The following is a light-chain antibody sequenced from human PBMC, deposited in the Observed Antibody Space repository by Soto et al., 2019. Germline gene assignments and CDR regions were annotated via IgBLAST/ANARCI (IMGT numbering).Light chain of an antibody. V-gene: IGLV1-47*01. J-gene: IGLJ3*02. CDR3: AARDDSLSGHWV. CDR2: RNN. CDR1: SSNIGSEY. Sequence: QSVLTQPPSASGTPGQRVTISCSGSSSNIGSEYVVWYQHLPGTAPKLLIYRNNQRPSGVPHRFAGSKSGTSASLAISGLRSEDEADYYCAARDDSLSGHWVFGGGTKVTVL.